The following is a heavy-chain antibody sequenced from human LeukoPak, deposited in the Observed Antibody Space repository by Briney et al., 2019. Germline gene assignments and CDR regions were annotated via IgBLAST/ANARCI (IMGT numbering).Heavy chain of an antibody. D-gene: IGHD6-13*01. Sequence: ASVTVSCKASGYTFTVYYMHWVRQAPGQGLEWMGWINPNSGGTNYAQKFQGRVTMTRDTSISTAYMELSRLRSDDTAVYYCARTYSSSWYPFDYWGQGTLVTVSS. CDR3: ARTYSSSWYPFDY. V-gene: IGHV1-2*02. CDR2: INPNSGGT. CDR1: GYTFTVYY. J-gene: IGHJ4*02.